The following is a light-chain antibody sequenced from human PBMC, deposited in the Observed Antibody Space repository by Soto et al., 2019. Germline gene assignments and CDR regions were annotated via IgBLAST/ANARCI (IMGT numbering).Light chain of an antibody. Sequence: DLQMTQAPSTLSASVGDRVTITCRASQSISSWLAWYQQKPGKAPNLLIYDVSNLESGVPSRFSGSGSGTEFTLTISSLQADDFATYYCQQYNSYSPWTFGQGTKVDIK. CDR2: DVS. CDR3: QQYNSYSPWT. CDR1: QSISSW. V-gene: IGKV1-5*01. J-gene: IGKJ1*01.